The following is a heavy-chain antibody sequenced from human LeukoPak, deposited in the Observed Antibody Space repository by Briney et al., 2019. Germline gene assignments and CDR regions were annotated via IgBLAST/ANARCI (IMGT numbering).Heavy chain of an antibody. D-gene: IGHD3-3*01. Sequence: VASVKVSCKASGYAFTGYYMHWVRQAPGQGLEWMGWINPNSGGTNYAQKFQGRVTMTRDTSISTAYMELSRLRSDDTAVYYCARTYYYDFWSGYYGSFDYWGQGTLVTVSS. J-gene: IGHJ4*02. CDR3: ARTYYYDFWSGYYGSFDY. V-gene: IGHV1-2*02. CDR2: INPNSGGT. CDR1: GYAFTGYY.